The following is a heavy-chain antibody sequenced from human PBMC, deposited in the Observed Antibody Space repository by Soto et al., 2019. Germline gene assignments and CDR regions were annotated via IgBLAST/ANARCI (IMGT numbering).Heavy chain of an antibody. V-gene: IGHV3-15*01. CDR1: GFTFSNAW. J-gene: IGHJ6*03. CDR3: TTSITYYYYYMDV. Sequence: GGSLRLSCAASGFTFSNAWMSWVRQAPGKGLEWVGRIKSKTDGGTTDYAAPVKGRFTISRDDSKNTLYLQMNSLKTEDTAVYYCTTSITYYYYYMDVWGKGTTVTVSS. D-gene: IGHD6-6*01. CDR2: IKSKTDGGTT.